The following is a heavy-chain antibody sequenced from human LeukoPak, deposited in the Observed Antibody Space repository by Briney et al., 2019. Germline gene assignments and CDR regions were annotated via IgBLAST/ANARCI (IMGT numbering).Heavy chain of an antibody. Sequence: SVKVSCKASGITFSKNCISWVRQAPGQGLEWMGRFIPMVGVAAYAQKFQGRITITEDRSANTAFMELSSLRSEDTAVYYCASGGGYSGYELNYWGQGTLVTVSS. V-gene: IGHV1-69*02. D-gene: IGHD5-12*01. CDR1: GITFSKNC. CDR2: FIPMVGVA. CDR3: ASGGGYSGYELNY. J-gene: IGHJ4*02.